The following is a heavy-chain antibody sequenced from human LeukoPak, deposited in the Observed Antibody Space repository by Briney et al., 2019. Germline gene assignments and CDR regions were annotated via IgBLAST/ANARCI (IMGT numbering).Heavy chain of an antibody. Sequence: SETLSLTCTVSGGFISSYYWSWIRQPPGKGLEWIGYIYYSGSTNYNPSLKSRVTISVDTSKNQFSLKLSSVTAADTAVYYCARLSAVINYFDYWGQGTLVTVSS. CDR1: GGFISSYY. V-gene: IGHV4-59*01. CDR3: ARLSAVINYFDY. CDR2: IYYSGST. D-gene: IGHD3-22*01. J-gene: IGHJ4*02.